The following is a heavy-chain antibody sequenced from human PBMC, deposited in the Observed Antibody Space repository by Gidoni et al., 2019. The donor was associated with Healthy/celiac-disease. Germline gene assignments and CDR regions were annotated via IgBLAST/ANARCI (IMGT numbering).Heavy chain of an antibody. Sequence: EVQLVESGGGLVQPGRSLRLSCAASGFTFDDYAMHWVRQAPGKGLEWVSGISWNSGSIGYADSVKGRFTISRDNAKNSLYLQMNSLRAEDTALYYCAKDAEYSSGWLDYWGQGTLVTVSS. CDR1: GFTFDDYA. CDR2: ISWNSGSI. J-gene: IGHJ4*02. CDR3: AKDAEYSSGWLDY. D-gene: IGHD6-19*01. V-gene: IGHV3-9*01.